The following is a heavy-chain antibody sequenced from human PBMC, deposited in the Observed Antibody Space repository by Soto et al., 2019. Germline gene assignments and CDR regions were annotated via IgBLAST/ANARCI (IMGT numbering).Heavy chain of an antibody. V-gene: IGHV1-18*01. J-gene: IGHJ4*02. Sequence: ASAKVSCKASGYTLTSSGGSWVRQAPGQGLDWMGWISAYNGNTNYAQKLQGRVTMTTDTSTSTAYMELRSLRSDDTAVYYCARVKGSVAAAGTTYSNPDYWGQGTLLTVSS. D-gene: IGHD6-13*01. CDR2: ISAYNGNT. CDR1: GYTLTSSG. CDR3: ARVKGSVAAAGTTYSNPDY.